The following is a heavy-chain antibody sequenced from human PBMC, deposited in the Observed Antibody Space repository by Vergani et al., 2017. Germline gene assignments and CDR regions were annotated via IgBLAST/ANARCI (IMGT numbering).Heavy chain of an antibody. J-gene: IGHJ3*02. CDR1: GGPISSYY. D-gene: IGHD3-22*01. Sequence: QVQLQESGPGLVKPSETLSLTCTVPGGPISSYYWSWIRQPAGKGLEWIGRIYTSGSTNYNHSLKGRVTMSVDTSKNQFSLKLSSVTAADTAVDYCARVGYDGSSGKEGFDIWGQGTMVTVSS. V-gene: IGHV4-4*07. CDR3: ARVGYDGSSGKEGFDI. CDR2: IYTSGST.